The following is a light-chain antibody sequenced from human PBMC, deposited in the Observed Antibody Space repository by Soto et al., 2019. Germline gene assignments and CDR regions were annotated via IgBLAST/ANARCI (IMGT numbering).Light chain of an antibody. CDR1: QSVNSNY. Sequence: EIVLTQSPGTLSLSPGERATLSCRAGQSVNSNYLAWYQQRPGQAPRLLIYAASNRVTGIPDRFSGSGSGTDFTLTISRLEPEDFAVYYCQQYGSSVRTFGQGTKWELK. V-gene: IGKV3-20*01. J-gene: IGKJ1*01. CDR2: AAS. CDR3: QQYGSSVRT.